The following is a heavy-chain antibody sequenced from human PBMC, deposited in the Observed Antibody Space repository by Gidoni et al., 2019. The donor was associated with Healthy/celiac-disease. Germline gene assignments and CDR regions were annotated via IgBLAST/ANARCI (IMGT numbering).Heavy chain of an antibody. V-gene: IGHV3-33*01. CDR2: IWYDGSNK. J-gene: IGHJ4*02. D-gene: IGHD6-19*01. Sequence: QVQLVESGGGVVQPGRSLRLSCAASGFTFCSYGMHWVRQAPGKGLGWVAVIWYDGSNKYYADSVKGRFTISRDNSKNTLYLQMNSLRAEDTAVYYCARDRIPLAVEKTVGFDYWGQGTLVTVSS. CDR3: ARDRIPLAVEKTVGFDY. CDR1: GFTFCSYG.